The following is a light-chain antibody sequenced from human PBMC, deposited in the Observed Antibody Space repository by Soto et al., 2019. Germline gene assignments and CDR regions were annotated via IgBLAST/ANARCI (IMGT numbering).Light chain of an antibody. CDR1: QSVSNSY. CDR2: GIS. J-gene: IGKJ2*01. V-gene: IGKV3-20*01. CDR3: QQYSTLPHT. Sequence: ESVLTQSPGTLSLSPGERATLSCRVSQSVSNSYFAWYQQKPGQAPRLLIYGISSRATGIPDRFSGSGSGTDFTLTISRLEPEDFVVYYCQQYSTLPHTFGQGTKLDVK.